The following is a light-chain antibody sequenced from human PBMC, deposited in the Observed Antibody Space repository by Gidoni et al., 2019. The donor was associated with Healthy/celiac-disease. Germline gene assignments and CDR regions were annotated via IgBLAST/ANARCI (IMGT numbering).Light chain of an antibody. CDR1: QSVSSSY. CDR2: VAS. CDR3: QHYGSSRWT. Sequence: EIVLTQPPVTLSSAPGEGATLSCRASQSVSSSYLDWYQQKPDQAPRLLVYVASSRAAGIPGRFGGCVSGTDFTLTISSLDPEVLAVYYWQHYGSSRWTFGQGTKVEIK. J-gene: IGKJ1*01. V-gene: IGKV3-20*01.